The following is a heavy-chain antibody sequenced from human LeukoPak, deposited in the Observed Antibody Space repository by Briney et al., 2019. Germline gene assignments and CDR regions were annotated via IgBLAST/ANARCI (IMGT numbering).Heavy chain of an antibody. CDR3: ARHKSSTSSNYYYYYYYMDV. J-gene: IGHJ6*03. CDR1: GYSFTSYW. D-gene: IGHD2-2*01. CDR2: IYPGDSDT. Sequence: PGESLKISCKGSGYSFTSYWIGWVRQMPGKGLEWMGIIYPGDSDTRYSPSFQGQVTISADKSISTAYLQWSSLKASDTAMYYCARHKSSTSSNYYYYYYYMDVWGKGTTVTVSS. V-gene: IGHV5-51*01.